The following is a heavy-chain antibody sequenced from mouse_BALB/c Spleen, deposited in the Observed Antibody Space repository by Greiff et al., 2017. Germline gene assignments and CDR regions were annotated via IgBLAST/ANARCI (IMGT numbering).Heavy chain of an antibody. Sequence: VKLQESGPGLVAPSQSLSITCTVSGFSLTSYGVHWVRQPPGKGLEWLGVIWAGGSTNYNSALMSRLSISKDNSKSQVFLKMNSLQTDDTAMYYCAREYGSSYGYFDVWGAGTTVTVSS. CDR3: AREYGSSYGYFDV. J-gene: IGHJ1*01. CDR1: GFSLTSYG. V-gene: IGHV2-9*02. CDR2: IWAGGST. D-gene: IGHD1-1*01.